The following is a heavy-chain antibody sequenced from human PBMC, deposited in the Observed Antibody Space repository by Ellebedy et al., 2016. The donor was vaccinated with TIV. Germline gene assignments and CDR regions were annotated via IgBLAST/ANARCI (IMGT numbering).Heavy chain of an antibody. CDR1: GGSISSHY. CDR3: ARVIAQYEYYEILTGYYWFDP. Sequence: SETLSLTCTVSGGSISSHYWGWLRQPPGKGLEWIGYIDYSGSTNYSPSLKSRVTMSVDTANNQFSLTLRSVSAADTALYYCARVIAQYEYYEILTGYYWFDPWGQGTLVTVSS. V-gene: IGHV4-59*11. CDR2: IDYSGST. D-gene: IGHD3-9*01. J-gene: IGHJ5*01.